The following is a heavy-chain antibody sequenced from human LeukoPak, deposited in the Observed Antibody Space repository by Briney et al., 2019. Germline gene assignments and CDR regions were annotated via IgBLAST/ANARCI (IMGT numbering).Heavy chain of an antibody. CDR1: GGTFSSYA. CDR2: IIPIFGIA. J-gene: IGHJ4*02. CDR3: ASQASGNLKPV. D-gene: IGHD4-23*01. V-gene: IGHV1-69*04. Sequence: ASVKVSCKASGGTFSSYAISWVRQAPGQGLEWMGRIIPIFGIANYAQKFQGRVTITADKSTSTAYMEPSSLRSEDTAVYYCASQASGNLKPVWGQGTLVTVSS.